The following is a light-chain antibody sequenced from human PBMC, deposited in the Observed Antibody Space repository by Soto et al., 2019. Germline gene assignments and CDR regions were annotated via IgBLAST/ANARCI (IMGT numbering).Light chain of an antibody. J-gene: IGKJ4*01. Sequence: TLSLSPGERATLSCRASQSVSSSYLAWYQQKHGQAPRLLIYGASSRASVIPDRFSGSGSGTDFTLTCSRLEPEDFAVYYCQQYVSSPLTFVGGTKVDIK. CDR3: QQYVSSPLT. CDR2: GAS. V-gene: IGKV3-20*01. CDR1: QSVSSSY.